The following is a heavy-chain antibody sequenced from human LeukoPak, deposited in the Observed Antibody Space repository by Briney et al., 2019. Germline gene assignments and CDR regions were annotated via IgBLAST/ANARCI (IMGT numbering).Heavy chain of an antibody. V-gene: IGHV3-7*01. CDR1: GFTFSNYW. CDR2: INQDGSEE. D-gene: IGHD5-12*01. J-gene: IGHJ4*02. CDR3: VRDGGVSGYDLLDY. Sequence: GGSLRLSCAASGFTFSNYWMTWVRQAPGKGLEWVAHINQDGSEEHYMDSVKARFTISRDNAKNALSLQMNSLRAEDTAVYYCVRDGGVSGYDLLDYWGQGTLVTVSS.